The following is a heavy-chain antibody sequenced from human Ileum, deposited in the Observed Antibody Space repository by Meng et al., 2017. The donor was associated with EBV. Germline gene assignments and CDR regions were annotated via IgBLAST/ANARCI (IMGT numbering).Heavy chain of an antibody. CDR2: IFYMGRT. CDR3: AGGGGGRYAIAAHPYFDN. CDR1: VGSINKRVYY. D-gene: IGHD3-16*01. Sequence: QLAAHGAGHATVETSDTLSLTRTFFVGSINKRVYYCVGYRHSPGKGLGWIGSIFYMGRTPYHPSPQGRGPNSGDTSKNRFSREVGSLAAADTAVFFWAGGGGGRYAIAAHPYFDNWGQGALVTVSS. V-gene: IGHV4-39*01. J-gene: IGHJ4*02.